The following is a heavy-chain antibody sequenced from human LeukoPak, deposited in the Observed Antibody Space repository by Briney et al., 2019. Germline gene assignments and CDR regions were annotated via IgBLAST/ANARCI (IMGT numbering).Heavy chain of an antibody. V-gene: IGHV1-2*02. CDR3: ARRIVVVPAAMGAWYFDL. J-gene: IGHJ2*01. D-gene: IGHD2-2*01. CDR2: SNPNSGGT. CDR1: GYTFTGYY. Sequence: ASVKVSCKASGYTFTGYYMHWVRQAPGQGLEWMGWSNPNSGGTNYAQKFQGRVTMTRDTSISTAYLQWSSLKASDTAMYYCARRIVVVPAAMGAWYFDLWGRGTLVTVSS.